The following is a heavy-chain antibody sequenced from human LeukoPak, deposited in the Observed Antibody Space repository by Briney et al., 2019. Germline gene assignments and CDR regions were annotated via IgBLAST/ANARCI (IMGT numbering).Heavy chain of an antibody. CDR3: ARKGYDYVWGSYPIGAHKYYFDY. CDR1: GGSFSGYY. V-gene: IGHV4-34*01. J-gene: IGHJ4*02. Sequence: SGTLSLTCAVYGGSFSGYYWSWIRQPPGKGLEWIGEINHSGSTNYNPSLKSRVTISVDTSKNQFSLKLSSVTAADTAVYYCARKGYDYVWGSYPIGAHKYYFDYWGQGTLVTVSS. D-gene: IGHD3-16*02. CDR2: INHSGST.